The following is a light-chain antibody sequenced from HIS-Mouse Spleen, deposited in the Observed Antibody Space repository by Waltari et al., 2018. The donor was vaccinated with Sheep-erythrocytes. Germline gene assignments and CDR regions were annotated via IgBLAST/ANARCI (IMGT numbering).Light chain of an antibody. CDR2: EGS. CDR3: CSYAGSSTPWV. V-gene: IGLV1-44*01. CDR1: SSNIGSNT. J-gene: IGLJ3*02. Sequence: QSVLTQPPSASGTPGQRATISCSGSSSNIGSNTVNWYQQLPGTAPKLMIYEGSKRPSGVSNRFSGSKSGNTASLTISGLQAEDEADYYCCSYAGSSTPWVFGGGTKLTVL.